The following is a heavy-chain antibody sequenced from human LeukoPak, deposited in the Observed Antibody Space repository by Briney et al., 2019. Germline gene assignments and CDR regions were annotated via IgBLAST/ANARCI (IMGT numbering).Heavy chain of an antibody. D-gene: IGHD6-19*01. CDR3: ATDGGVAVAGTNAYFDY. Sequence: ASVKVSCKVSVYTLTELSMHWVRQAPGKGLEWMGGFDPEDGETIYAQKFQGRVTMTEDTSTDTAYMELSSLRSEDTAVYYCATDGGVAVAGTNAYFDYWGQGTLVTVSS. J-gene: IGHJ4*02. CDR1: VYTLTELS. CDR2: FDPEDGET. V-gene: IGHV1-24*01.